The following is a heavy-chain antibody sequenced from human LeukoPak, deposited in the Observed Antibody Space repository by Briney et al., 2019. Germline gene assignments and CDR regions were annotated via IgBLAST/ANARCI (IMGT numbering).Heavy chain of an antibody. V-gene: IGHV4-4*07. CDR3: ARSPGLADIDF. Sequence: SETLSLTCSVSGVSITSNYWTWIRQPAGRGPEWIGRVSTGGNTNYNPSLKSRVTMSVDTPKNLFSLKLTSVTAADTAMYYCARSPGLADIDFWGQGTLVIVSS. CDR1: GVSITSNY. D-gene: IGHD2-21*01. J-gene: IGHJ4*02. CDR2: VSTGGNT.